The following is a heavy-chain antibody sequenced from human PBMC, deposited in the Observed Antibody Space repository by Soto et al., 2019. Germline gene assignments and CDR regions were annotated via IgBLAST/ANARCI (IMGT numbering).Heavy chain of an antibody. Sequence: SETLSLTCAVSGGSFSGYYWSWIRQPPGKGLEWIGEIFHRGSTNYNPSLKARVTISVDKSKNQFSLKLSSVTAADTAVYYCARVYSGSYSDYWGQGTLVTVSS. CDR1: GGSFSGYY. CDR2: IFHRGST. V-gene: IGHV4-34*12. D-gene: IGHD1-26*01. J-gene: IGHJ4*02. CDR3: ARVYSGSYSDY.